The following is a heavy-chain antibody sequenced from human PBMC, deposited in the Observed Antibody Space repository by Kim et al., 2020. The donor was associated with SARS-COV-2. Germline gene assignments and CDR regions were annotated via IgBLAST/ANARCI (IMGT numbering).Heavy chain of an antibody. CDR2: IDWDDDK. J-gene: IGHJ4*02. Sequence: SGPTLVNPSQTLTLTCTFSGFSLNTSGMSVSWIRQPPGKALEWLARIDWDDDKYYSTSLKTRLTISKDTSKNQAVLTVTNMDPVDTATYYCARIQGTGYYYAFDYWGQGTLVTVSS. CDR1: GFSLNTSGMS. D-gene: IGHD3-22*01. V-gene: IGHV2-70*11. CDR3: ARIQGTGYYYAFDY.